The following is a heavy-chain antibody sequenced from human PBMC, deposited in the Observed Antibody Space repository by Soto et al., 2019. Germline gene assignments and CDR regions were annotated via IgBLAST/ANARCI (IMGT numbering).Heavy chain of an antibody. CDR2: IYTSGST. D-gene: IGHD2-8*01. CDR1: GGSISSYY. Sequence: PSETLSLTCTVSGGSISSYYWSWIRQPAGKGLGWIGRIYTSGSTYYNPSLKSRVTISVDTSKNQFSLKLSSVTAADTAVYYCARRSTNGAYGMDVWGQGTTVTVSS. CDR3: ARRSTNGAYGMDV. V-gene: IGHV4-4*07. J-gene: IGHJ6*02.